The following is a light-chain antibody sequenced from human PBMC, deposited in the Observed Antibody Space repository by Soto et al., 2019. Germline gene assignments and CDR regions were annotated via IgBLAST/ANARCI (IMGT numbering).Light chain of an antibody. Sequence: EIVMTQSPATLSVSPGERATLSCRASQSISGHLAWYQEFPGQPPRLLIYAASTRAPGVPARFSASGSGTDFTLTISRLQSEDNTVYYCQEYASWPLSFGQGTKVEIK. CDR2: AAS. CDR3: QEYASWPLS. V-gene: IGKV3-15*01. CDR1: QSISGH. J-gene: IGKJ1*01.